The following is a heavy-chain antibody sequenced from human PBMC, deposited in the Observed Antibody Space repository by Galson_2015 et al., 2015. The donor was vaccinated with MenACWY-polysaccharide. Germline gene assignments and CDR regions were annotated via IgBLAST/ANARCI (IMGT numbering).Heavy chain of an antibody. CDR2: ISSSSSYI. J-gene: IGHJ6*03. CDR1: GFIFSTYN. CDR3: ARGGEYQLLITSRYYYYMDV. D-gene: IGHD2-2*01. Sequence: SLRLSCAASGFIFSTYNMNWVRQAPGKGLEWVSSISSSSSYIYYADSVKGRFTISRDNAKNSLYLQMNSLRAEDTAVYYCARGGEYQLLITSRYYYYMDVWGKGTTVTVSS. V-gene: IGHV3-21*01.